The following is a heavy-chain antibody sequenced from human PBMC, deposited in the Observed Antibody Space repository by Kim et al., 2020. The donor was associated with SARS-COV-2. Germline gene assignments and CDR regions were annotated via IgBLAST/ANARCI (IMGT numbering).Heavy chain of an antibody. Sequence: SETLSLTCTVSGGSISSGGYYWSWIRQHPGKGLEWIGYIYYSGSTYYNPSLKSRVTISVDTSKNQFSLKLSSVTAADTAVYYCAREVAVAGNWFDPWGQGTLVTVSS. V-gene: IGHV4-31*03. CDR3: AREVAVAGNWFDP. CDR2: IYYSGST. J-gene: IGHJ5*02. D-gene: IGHD6-19*01. CDR1: GGSISSGGYY.